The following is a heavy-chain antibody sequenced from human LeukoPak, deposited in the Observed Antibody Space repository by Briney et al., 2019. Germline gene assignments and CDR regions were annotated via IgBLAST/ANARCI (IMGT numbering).Heavy chain of an antibody. J-gene: IGHJ6*03. D-gene: IGHD2-2*01. V-gene: IGHV3-13*01. Sequence: LTGGSLRLSCAASGFTFSSYDMHWVRQATGKGLEWVSAIGTAGDTYYPGSVKGRFTISRENAKNSLYPQMNSLRAGDTAVYYCARAALTQGYDYYMDVWGKGTTVTISS. CDR1: GFTFSSYD. CDR3: ARAALTQGYDYYMDV. CDR2: IGTAGDT.